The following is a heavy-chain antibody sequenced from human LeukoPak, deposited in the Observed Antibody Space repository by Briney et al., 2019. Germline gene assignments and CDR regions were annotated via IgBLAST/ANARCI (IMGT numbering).Heavy chain of an antibody. Sequence: SETLSLTCTVSGDSVNSKSYYWGLIRQPPGKGLEWIGRIYYSGTTYYNPSLKSRVTISIDMSTNQFSLKLTSVTAADTAVYYCARILRSGYEYYYYYMDVWGKGTTVTVSS. D-gene: IGHD5-12*01. CDR2: IYYSGTT. CDR1: GDSVNSKSYY. J-gene: IGHJ6*03. CDR3: ARILRSGYEYYYYYMDV. V-gene: IGHV4-39*07.